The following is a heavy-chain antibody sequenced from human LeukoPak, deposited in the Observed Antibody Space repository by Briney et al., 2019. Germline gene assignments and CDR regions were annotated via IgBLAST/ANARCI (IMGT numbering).Heavy chain of an antibody. CDR2: IIPIFGTA. CDR1: GGTFSSYA. CDR3: AREGVGATKRGAFDY. Sequence: SVNVSCKASGGTFSSYAISWVRQAPGQGLEWMGGIIPIFGTANYAQRFQGRVTITAEESTSTAYMELSSLRFEDTAVYYCAREGVGATKRGAFDYWGQGTLVTVSS. V-gene: IGHV1-69*13. D-gene: IGHD1-26*01. J-gene: IGHJ4*02.